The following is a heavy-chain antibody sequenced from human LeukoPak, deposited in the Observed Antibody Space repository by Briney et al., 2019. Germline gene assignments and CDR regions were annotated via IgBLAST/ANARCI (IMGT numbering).Heavy chain of an antibody. CDR2: ISGSGGST. D-gene: IGHD1-26*01. J-gene: IGHJ4*02. V-gene: IGHV3-23*01. CDR1: GFTFSSYS. CDR3: AKNELTGTYCPIDY. Sequence: GGSLRLSCAASGFTFSSYSMNWVRQAPGKGLEWVSAISGSGGSTYYADSVKGRFTISRDNSKNTLYLQMNSLRAEDTAVYYCAKNELTGTYCPIDYWGQGTLVTVSS.